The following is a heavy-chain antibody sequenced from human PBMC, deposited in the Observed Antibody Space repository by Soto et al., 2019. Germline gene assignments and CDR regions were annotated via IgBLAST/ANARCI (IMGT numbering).Heavy chain of an antibody. Sequence: EVQLVESGGGLVQPGGSLRLSCAASGFSFSTYWMTWVRQAPGKGLEWVANIKPDGSQKYYVDSVKGRFTISRDNAKRSLYLKMDSWRAEGPVFFFCGVRYADSGGQGAL. CDR1: GFSFSTYW. V-gene: IGHV3-7*01. J-gene: IGHJ4*02. D-gene: IGHD2-2*01. CDR3: GVRYADS. CDR2: IKPDGSQK.